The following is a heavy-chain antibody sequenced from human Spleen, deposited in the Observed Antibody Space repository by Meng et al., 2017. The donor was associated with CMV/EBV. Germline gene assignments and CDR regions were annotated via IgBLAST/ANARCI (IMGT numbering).Heavy chain of an antibody. CDR1: GITFEDYG. J-gene: IGHJ5*02. Sequence: GGSLRLSCAASGITFEDYGMSWVRQAPGKGLEWVSGMNWNGGSTGYADSVKGRFTISRDNSKNTLYLQMNSLRAEDTAVYYCAKGVCSSTTCYSNWFDPWGQGTLVTVSS. CDR3: AKGVCSSTTCYSNWFDP. CDR2: MNWNGGST. D-gene: IGHD2-2*01. V-gene: IGHV3-20*04.